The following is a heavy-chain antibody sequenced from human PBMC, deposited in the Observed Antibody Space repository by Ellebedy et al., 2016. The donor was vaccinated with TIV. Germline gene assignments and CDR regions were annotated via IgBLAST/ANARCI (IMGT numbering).Heavy chain of an antibody. CDR1: GYTFTGYY. CDR2: LRPSSGAT. J-gene: IGHJ4*02. Sequence: ASVKVSCKASGYTFTGYYMNWVRQAPGQVPEWMGWLRPSSGATNYAQKFPGRVTMTRDTSISTAYMELSRLRSDDTAVYYCAALPYISRSSAFWGQGTLVIVSS. V-gene: IGHV1-2*02. CDR3: AALPYISRSSAF. D-gene: IGHD2-2*01.